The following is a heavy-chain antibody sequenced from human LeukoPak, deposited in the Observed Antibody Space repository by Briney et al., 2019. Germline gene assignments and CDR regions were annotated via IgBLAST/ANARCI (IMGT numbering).Heavy chain of an antibody. CDR3: ARGAATRKSGFYYYYMDV. CDR1: GFTLSIYN. J-gene: IGHJ6*03. D-gene: IGHD5-12*01. CDR2: ITTGNSFL. V-gene: IGHV3-21*01. Sequence: GGSLTLPCAASGFTLSIYNVNWLRQAPGKGLECVSSITTGNSFLYFADSVKGRFTISRDQANNSLYLQMNSLRADDTAVYYCARGAATRKSGFYYYYMDVWGKGTTVTVSS.